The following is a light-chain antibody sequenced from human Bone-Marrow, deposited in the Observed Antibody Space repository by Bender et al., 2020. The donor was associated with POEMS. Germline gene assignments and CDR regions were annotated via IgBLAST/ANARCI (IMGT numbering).Light chain of an antibody. CDR2: YDS. CDR3: QVWDSDWV. CDR1: NVGVEN. J-gene: IGLJ3*02. Sequence: SYVLTQPPSVSVAPGKTASITCGGYNVGVENVHWYQQKPGQAPVVVIYYDSDRPSGIPERFSGSNSGNTATLTISRVEAGDEADYYCQVWDSDWVFGGGTKLTVL. V-gene: IGLV3-21*04.